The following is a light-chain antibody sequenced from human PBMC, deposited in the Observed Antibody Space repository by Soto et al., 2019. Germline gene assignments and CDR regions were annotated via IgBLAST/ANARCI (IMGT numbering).Light chain of an antibody. CDR1: SSDVGGYNY. CDR3: SSYGGYNNVV. Sequence: QSVLTQPPSASGSPGQSVTISCTGTSSDVGGYNYVSWFQQHPGKAPKLIIHEVNQRPSGVPDRFSGSKSVNTASLTVSGLQAEDEGTYYCSSYGGYNNVVFGTGTKVTVL. V-gene: IGLV2-8*01. CDR2: EVN. J-gene: IGLJ1*01.